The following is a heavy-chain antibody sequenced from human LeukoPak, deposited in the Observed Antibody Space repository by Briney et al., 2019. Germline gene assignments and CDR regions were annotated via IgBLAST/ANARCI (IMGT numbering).Heavy chain of an antibody. CDR3: ARVLKGWVGATSPHYYYYMDV. CDR2: INHSGST. D-gene: IGHD1-26*01. Sequence: SETLSLTCAVYGGSFSGYYWSWIRQPPGKGLEWIGEINHSGSTNYNPSLKSRVTISVDTSKNQFSLKLSSVTAADTAVYYCARVLKGWVGATSPHYYYYMDVWGKGTTVTISS. V-gene: IGHV4-34*01. CDR1: GGSFSGYY. J-gene: IGHJ6*03.